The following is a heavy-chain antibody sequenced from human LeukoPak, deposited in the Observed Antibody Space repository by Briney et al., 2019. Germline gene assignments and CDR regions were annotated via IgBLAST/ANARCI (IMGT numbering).Heavy chain of an antibody. D-gene: IGHD6-13*01. V-gene: IGHV3-30*02. J-gene: IGHJ4*02. CDR1: GFTFSSYA. CDR2: VHYDGSNN. Sequence: GGSLRLSCAASGFTFSSYAMHWVRQAPGKGLEWVAFVHYDGSNNYYTDSVKGRFTISRDNFKKTLYLQMNTLRADDTAVYYCAKDHGSSDWYYFDYWGQGTLVTVSS. CDR3: AKDHGSSDWYYFDY.